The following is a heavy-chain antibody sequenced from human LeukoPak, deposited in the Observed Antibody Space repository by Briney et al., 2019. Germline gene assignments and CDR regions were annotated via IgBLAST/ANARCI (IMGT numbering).Heavy chain of an antibody. J-gene: IGHJ6*03. D-gene: IGHD4-11*01. CDR1: GFTFSSYA. CDR3: AREGLTTVTYFFGYYMDV. CDR2: ISYDGSNK. V-gene: IGHV3-30*04. Sequence: GGSLRLSCAASGFTFSSYAMHWVRQAPGKGLEWVAVISYDGSNKYYADSVKGRFTISRDNSKNTLYLQMNSLRAEDTAVYYCAREGLTTVTYFFGYYMDVWGKGTTVTISS.